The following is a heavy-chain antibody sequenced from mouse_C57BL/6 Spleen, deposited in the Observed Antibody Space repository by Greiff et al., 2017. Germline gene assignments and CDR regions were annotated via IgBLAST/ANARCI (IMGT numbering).Heavy chain of an antibody. J-gene: IGHJ2*01. CDR1: GYAFTNYL. Sequence: QVHVKQSGAELVRPGTSVKVSCKASGYAFTNYLIEWVKQRPGQGLEWIGVINPGSGGTNYKEKFKGKATLTADKSSSTAYMQLSSLTSEDSAVYFCARRYYGNYGYFDYWGQGTTLTVSA. CDR3: ARRYYGNYGYFDY. V-gene: IGHV1-54*01. CDR2: INPGSGGT. D-gene: IGHD2-1*01.